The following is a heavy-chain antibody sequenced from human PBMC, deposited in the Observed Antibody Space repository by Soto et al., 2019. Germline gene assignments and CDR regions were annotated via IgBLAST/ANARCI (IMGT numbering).Heavy chain of an antibody. CDR3: ARDGTLYDSSGYYYLY. J-gene: IGHJ4*02. CDR1: GGTFSRYA. D-gene: IGHD3-22*01. CDR2: IIPMFGTA. Sequence: SVKVSCKASGGTFSRYAINWVRQAPGQGLEWMGGIIPMFGTANYAQKFQGRVTITADESTNTGYMELRSLISEDTAVYYCARDGTLYDSSGYYYLYWGQVTLVTVSS. V-gene: IGHV1-69*13.